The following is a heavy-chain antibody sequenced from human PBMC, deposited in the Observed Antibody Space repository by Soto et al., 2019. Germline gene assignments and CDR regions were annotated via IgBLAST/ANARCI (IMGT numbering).Heavy chain of an antibody. CDR1: GYSFTSYW. Sequence: PGESLKISCKGSGYSFTSYWISWVRQMPGKGLEWMGRIDPSDSYTNYSPSFQGHVTISADKSISTAYLQWSSLKASDTAMYYCARRGGSHYGDYYYYGMDVWGQGTTVTVSS. J-gene: IGHJ6*02. CDR2: IDPSDSYT. D-gene: IGHD1-26*01. V-gene: IGHV5-10-1*01. CDR3: ARRGGSHYGDYYYYGMDV.